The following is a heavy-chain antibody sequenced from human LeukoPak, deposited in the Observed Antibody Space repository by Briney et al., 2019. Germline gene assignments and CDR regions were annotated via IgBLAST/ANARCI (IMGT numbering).Heavy chain of an antibody. J-gene: IGHJ4*02. Sequence: PSETLSLTCTVSGGSISSGSYYWSWIRQPAGKDLEWIGRIYTSGSTNYNPSLKSRVTISVDTSKNQFSLKLSSVTAADTAVYYCARESPTHYNLFDYWGQGTLVTVSS. CDR2: IYTSGST. CDR1: GGSISSGSYY. D-gene: IGHD1-1*01. CDR3: ARESPTHYNLFDY. V-gene: IGHV4-61*02.